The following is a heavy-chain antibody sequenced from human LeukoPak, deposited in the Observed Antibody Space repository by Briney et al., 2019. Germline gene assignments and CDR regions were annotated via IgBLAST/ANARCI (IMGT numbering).Heavy chain of an antibody. J-gene: IGHJ4*02. CDR2: IYYSGST. D-gene: IGHD2-21*02. Sequence: PSETLSLTRTVSGGSISSYYWNWIRQPPGKGLEWIGYIYYSGSTNYNPSLKSRVTISLDTSKNQFSLRLTSVTAADTAVYYCARHDGVVTANDYWGQGTLVTVSS. CDR1: GGSISSYY. CDR3: ARHDGVVTANDY. V-gene: IGHV4-59*08.